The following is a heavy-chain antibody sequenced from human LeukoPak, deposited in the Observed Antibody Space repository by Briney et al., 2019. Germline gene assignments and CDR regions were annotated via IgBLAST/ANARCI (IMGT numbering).Heavy chain of an antibody. J-gene: IGHJ4*02. D-gene: IGHD5-24*01. CDR2: ISGGGGST. V-gene: IGHV3-23*01. CDR3: AKDGMATTSYYFDY. Sequence: PGGSLRLSCAASGFTFSSYAMSWVRQAPGKGLEWVSAISGGGGSTYYADSVKGRFTISRDNSKNTLYLQMNSLGAEDTAVYYCAKDGMATTSYYFDYWGQGTLVTVSS. CDR1: GFTFSSYA.